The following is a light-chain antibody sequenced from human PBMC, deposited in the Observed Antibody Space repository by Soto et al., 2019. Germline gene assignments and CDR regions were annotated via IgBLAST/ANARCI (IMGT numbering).Light chain of an antibody. Sequence: QSVLTQPASVSGYPGPSITISCTGNSSEVGGYNYVSWYQQHPCKAPKLMIYDVSNRPSWVSNRFSGSKSGNTASLTISWFQAEDEADYYCSSYTSSSTLPYVFGTGTKVTVL. J-gene: IGLJ1*01. V-gene: IGLV2-14*01. CDR3: SSYTSSSTLPYV. CDR1: SSEVGGYNY. CDR2: DVS.